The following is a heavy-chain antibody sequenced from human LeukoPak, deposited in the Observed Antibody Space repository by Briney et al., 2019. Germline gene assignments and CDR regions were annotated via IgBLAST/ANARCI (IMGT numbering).Heavy chain of an antibody. CDR3: ARSDSSGYPNWFDP. Sequence: GGSLRLSCAASGFTFSDYYMSWIRQAPGKGLEWVSYISSSGSTIYYADSVKDRFTISRDNAKNSLYLQMNSLRAEDTAVYYCARSDSSGYPNWFDPWGQGTLVTVSS. J-gene: IGHJ5*02. D-gene: IGHD3-22*01. CDR2: ISSSGSTI. CDR1: GFTFSDYY. V-gene: IGHV3-11*01.